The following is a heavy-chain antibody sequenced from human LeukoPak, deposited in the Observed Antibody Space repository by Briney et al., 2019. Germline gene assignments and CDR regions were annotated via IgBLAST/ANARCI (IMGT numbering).Heavy chain of an antibody. D-gene: IGHD2-21*02. CDR2: ISRHGGST. V-gene: IGHV3-64*01. J-gene: IGHJ4*02. Sequence: GGSLRLSCAASGFTFSNYAMHWVRQAPGKGLEYVSAISRHGGSTYYANSVKGRFTISRDNSKNMLYLQMNSLRADDTAVYYCAKDIRAYCGGDCYSSDYWGQGTLVIVSS. CDR3: AKDIRAYCGGDCYSSDY. CDR1: GFTFSNYA.